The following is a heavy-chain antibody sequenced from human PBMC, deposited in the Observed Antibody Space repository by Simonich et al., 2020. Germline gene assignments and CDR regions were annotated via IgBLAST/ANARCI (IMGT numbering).Heavy chain of an antibody. V-gene: IGHV4-39*01. CDR2: IYYSGST. J-gene: IGHJ4*02. D-gene: IGHD2-8*01. CDR1: GGSISSSSYY. Sequence: QLQLQESGPGLVKPSETLSLTCTVSGGSISSSSYYWGLIRQPPGKGLGLIGSIYYSGSTYYNPDLKSRVTISVDTSKNQFSLKLSSVTAADTAVYYCARQRVLMVYAIDYWGQGTLVTVSS. CDR3: ARQRVLMVYAIDY.